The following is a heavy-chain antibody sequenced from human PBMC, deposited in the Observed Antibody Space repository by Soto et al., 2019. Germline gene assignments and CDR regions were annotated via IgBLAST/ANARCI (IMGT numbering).Heavy chain of an antibody. CDR1: GFTFSSYG. V-gene: IGHV3-30*18. D-gene: IGHD6-13*01. CDR2: ISYDGSNK. CDR3: AKDKSSSWYPDY. Sequence: QVQLVESGGGVVQPGRSLRLSCAASGFTFSSYGMHWVRQAPGKGLEWVAVISYDGSNKYYADSVKGRFTISRDNSENTLYLQMNSLRAEDTAVYYCAKDKSSSWYPDYWGQGTLVTVSS. J-gene: IGHJ4*02.